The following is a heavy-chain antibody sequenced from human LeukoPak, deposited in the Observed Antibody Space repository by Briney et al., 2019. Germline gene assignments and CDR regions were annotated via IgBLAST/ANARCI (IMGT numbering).Heavy chain of an antibody. D-gene: IGHD2-21*02. CDR2: ISSSSSYI. J-gene: IGHJ6*02. CDR3: SGSYCGGDCYYYYYYGMDV. V-gene: IGHV3-21*01. CDR1: GFSFNSYA. Sequence: GGSLRLSCAASGFSFNSYAMSWVRQAPGKGLEWVSSISSSSSYIYYADSVKGRFTISRDNAKNSLYLQMNSLRAEDTARSRRSGSYCGGDCYYYYYYGMDVWGQGTTVTVSS.